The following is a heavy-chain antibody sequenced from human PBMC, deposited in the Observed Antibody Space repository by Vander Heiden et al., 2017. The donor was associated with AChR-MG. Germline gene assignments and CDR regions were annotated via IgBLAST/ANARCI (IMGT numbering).Heavy chain of an antibody. J-gene: IGHJ4*02. Sequence: QVQPVQSGAEVKKPGSSVKVSCKASGGTFSSYAISWGEQAPGQGLEWMGGIIPIFGTANYAQKFQGRVTITADKSTSTAYMELSSLRSEDTAVYYCARGGSYDYVWGTYPKYYFDYWGQGTLVTVSS. CDR3: ARGGSYDYVWGTYPKYYFDY. D-gene: IGHD3-16*01. V-gene: IGHV1-69*06. CDR1: GGTFSSYA. CDR2: IIPIFGTA.